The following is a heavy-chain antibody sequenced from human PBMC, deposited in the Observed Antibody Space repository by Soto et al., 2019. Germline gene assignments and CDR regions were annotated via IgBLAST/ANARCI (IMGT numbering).Heavy chain of an antibody. V-gene: IGHV4-39*01. CDR1: GGSISSSSYY. Sequence: SETLSLTCTVSGGSISSSSYYWGWIRQPPGKGLEWIGSIYYSGSTYYNPSLKSRVTISVDTSKNQFSLKLSSVTAADTAVYYCARHDYDILTGYPLVFDYWGQGTLVTVSS. J-gene: IGHJ4*02. CDR3: ARHDYDILTGYPLVFDY. CDR2: IYYSGST. D-gene: IGHD3-9*01.